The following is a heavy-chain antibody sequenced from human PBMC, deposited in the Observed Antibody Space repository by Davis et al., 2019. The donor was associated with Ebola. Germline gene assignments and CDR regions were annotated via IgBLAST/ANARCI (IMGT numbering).Heavy chain of an antibody. CDR1: SYTFTSYR. J-gene: IGHJ6*02. D-gene: IGHD2-2*02. Sequence: ASALVSCNASSYTFTSYRISWGRQAPGQGPQWMGWISAYNGNTNYAQKLQGSVTMTTDTSTSTAYMELRSLRSDDTAVYYCARTLDNIVVVPAAIAGMDVWGQGTTVTVSS. CDR3: ARTLDNIVVVPAAIAGMDV. V-gene: IGHV1-18*01. CDR2: ISAYNGNT.